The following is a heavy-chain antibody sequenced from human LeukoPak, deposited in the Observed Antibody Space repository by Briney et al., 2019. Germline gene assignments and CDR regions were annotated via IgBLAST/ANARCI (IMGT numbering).Heavy chain of an antibody. CDR2: IYYSGST. CDR1: GGPISSGDYY. V-gene: IGHV4-30-4*08. CDR3: ARENYDSSGYYDY. J-gene: IGHJ4*02. D-gene: IGHD3-22*01. Sequence: SETLSLTCTVSGGPISSGDYYWSWIRQPPGKGLEWIGYIYYSGSTYYNPSLKSRVTISVDTSKNQFSLKLSSVTAADTAVYYCARENYDSSGYYDYWGQGTLVTVSS.